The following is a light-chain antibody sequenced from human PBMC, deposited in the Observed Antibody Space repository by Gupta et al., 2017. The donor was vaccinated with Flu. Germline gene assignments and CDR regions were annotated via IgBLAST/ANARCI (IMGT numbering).Light chain of an antibody. J-gene: IGLJ1*01. V-gene: IGLV2-14*01. Sequence: QSALTQPASVSGSPGQSIPISCTGTSSDVGGYKYVSWYQQYPGKAPKLMIYEVSNRPSGVSTRFSGSKSGNTASLTISGLQAEDEANYYCTSYTGSSTPYVFGTGTKVIVI. CDR1: SSDVGGYKY. CDR3: TSYTGSSTPYV. CDR2: EVS.